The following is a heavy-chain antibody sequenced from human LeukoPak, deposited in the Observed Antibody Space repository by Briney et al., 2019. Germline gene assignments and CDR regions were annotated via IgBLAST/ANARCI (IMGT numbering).Heavy chain of an antibody. CDR3: ARGSIAAAGTVYYYYGMDV. D-gene: IGHD6-13*01. CDR2: IYTSGST. J-gene: IGHJ6*02. V-gene: IGHV4-4*07. Sequence: SETLSLTCTVSGGSISSYYWSWIRQPAGKGLEWIGRIYTSGSTNYNPSLKSRVTMSVDTSKNQFSLKLSSVTAADTAVYYCARGSIAAAGTVYYYYGMDVWGQGTTVTVSS. CDR1: GGSISSYY.